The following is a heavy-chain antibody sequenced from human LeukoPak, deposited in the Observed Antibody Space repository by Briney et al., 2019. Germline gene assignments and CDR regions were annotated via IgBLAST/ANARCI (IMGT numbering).Heavy chain of an antibody. CDR3: ARVRWLVRYFDY. CDR2: INHSGST. J-gene: IGHJ4*02. V-gene: IGHV4-34*01. D-gene: IGHD6-19*01. CDR1: GGSFSGYY. Sequence: SETLSLTCAVYGGSFSGYYWSWIRQPPGKGLEWIGEINHSGSTNYNPSLKSRVTISVDTSKNQFSLKLSSVTAADTAVYYRARVRWLVRYFDYWGQGTLVTVSS.